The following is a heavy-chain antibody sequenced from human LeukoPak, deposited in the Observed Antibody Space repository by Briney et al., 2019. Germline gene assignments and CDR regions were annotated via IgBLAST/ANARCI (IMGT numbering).Heavy chain of an antibody. CDR3: ARVGYSSSLIIDY. J-gene: IGHJ4*02. D-gene: IGHD6-13*01. V-gene: IGHV4-30-2*01. CDR1: GGSISSGGYY. CDR2: IYHSRST. Sequence: SQTLSLTCTVSGGSISSGGYYWSWIRQPPGKGLEWIGYIYHSRSTYYNPSLKSRVTISVDRSKNQFSLKLSSVTAADTAVYYCARVGYSSSLIIDYWGQGTLVTVSS.